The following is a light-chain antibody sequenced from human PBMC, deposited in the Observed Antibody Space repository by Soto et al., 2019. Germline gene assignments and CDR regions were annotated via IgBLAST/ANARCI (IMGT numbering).Light chain of an antibody. CDR2: EVS. CDR1: SSDVGAYTS. CDR3: SSYTSSSTPCV. Sequence: QSALTQPASVSGSPGQSITISCTGTSSDVGAYTSVSWYQQHPGKAPKLMIYEVSNRPSGVSNRFSGSKSGNTASLTISGLQAEDEADYYCSSYTSSSTPCVFGTGTKVTVL. V-gene: IGLV2-14*01. J-gene: IGLJ1*01.